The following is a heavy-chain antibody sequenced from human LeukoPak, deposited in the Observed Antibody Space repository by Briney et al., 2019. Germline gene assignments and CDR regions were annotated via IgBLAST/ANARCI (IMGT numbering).Heavy chain of an antibody. CDR3: ARDINSYGPTYTVAIDY. CDR1: GDSVSSNSAA. D-gene: IGHD5-18*01. J-gene: IGHJ4*02. CDR2: TYYRSKWYN. Sequence: SQTLSLTCAISGDSVSSNSAAWNWIRQSPSRGLEWLGRTYYRSKWYNDYAVSVKSRITINPDTSKNQFSLQLNSVTPEDTAVHYCARDINSYGPTYTVAIDYWGQGTLVTVSS. V-gene: IGHV6-1*01.